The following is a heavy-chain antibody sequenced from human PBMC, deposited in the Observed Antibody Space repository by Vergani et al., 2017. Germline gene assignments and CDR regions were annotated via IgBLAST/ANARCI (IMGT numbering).Heavy chain of an antibody. CDR1: GYSFTSYW. CDR2: IYPGDSDT. CDR3: ARPSSPSRLYYYYYGMDV. D-gene: IGHD6-6*01. V-gene: IGHV5-51*01. J-gene: IGHJ6*02. Sequence: EVQLVQSGAEVKTPGESLTISCKGSGYSFTSYWIGWVRQMPGKGLEWMGIIYPGDSDTRYSPSFQGQVTISADKSISTAYLQWSSLKASDTAMYYCARPSSPSRLYYYYYGMDVWGQGTTVTVSS.